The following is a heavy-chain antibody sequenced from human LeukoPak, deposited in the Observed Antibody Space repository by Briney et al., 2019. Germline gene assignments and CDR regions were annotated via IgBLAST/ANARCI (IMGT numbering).Heavy chain of an antibody. D-gene: IGHD3-3*01. CDR2: IYPGDSDT. Sequence: GESLNISCKGSGYSFTTYWIGWVRQMPGKGLEWMGIIYPGDSDTKYSPSFQGQVTISGDKSLSTAYLQWSSLKASDTAVYYCARRSGGTSDYWGQGTLVTVSS. V-gene: IGHV5-51*01. CDR1: GYSFTTYW. CDR3: ARRSGGTSDY. J-gene: IGHJ4*02.